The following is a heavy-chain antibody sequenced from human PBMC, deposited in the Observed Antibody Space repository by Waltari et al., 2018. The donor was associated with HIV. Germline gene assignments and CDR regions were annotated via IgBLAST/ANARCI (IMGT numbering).Heavy chain of an antibody. CDR2: MNPNSGNT. D-gene: IGHD3-22*01. V-gene: IGHV1-8*01. J-gene: IGHJ2*01. Sequence: QVQLVQSGAEVKKPGASVKVSCKASGYTFTSYDINWVRQATGQGLEGMGRMNPNSGNTGKATKFQGRVTITRNTSRSTAYMALSSLRSEDTAVYYCARGRVYYYDKGVPWYFDLWGRGTLVTVSS. CDR3: ARGRVYYYDKGVPWYFDL. CDR1: GYTFTSYD.